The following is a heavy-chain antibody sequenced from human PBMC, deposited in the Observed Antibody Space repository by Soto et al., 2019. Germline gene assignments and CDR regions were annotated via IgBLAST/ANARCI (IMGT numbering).Heavy chain of an antibody. CDR2: MSPSGGDT. V-gene: IGHV1-2*02. D-gene: IGHD3-10*01. Sequence: QVQLVQSGAEVRKPGASLKVSCKASGYTFIGNYIHWVRQAPGQGLEWMGWMSPSGGDTKFAQRFQGRVTMTRDTSISTAYMELSSLRSDDTDIYYCARAELNNLYYYYAMDVWGQGTMVTVSS. CDR3: ARAELNNLYYYYAMDV. J-gene: IGHJ6*02. CDR1: GYTFIGNY.